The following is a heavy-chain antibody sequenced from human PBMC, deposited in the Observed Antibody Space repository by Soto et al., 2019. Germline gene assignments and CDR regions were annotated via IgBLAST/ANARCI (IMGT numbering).Heavy chain of an antibody. D-gene: IGHD1-1*01. CDR3: ATKGPNEDDAFDI. CDR2: ITPFNGNT. V-gene: IGHV1-45*02. CDR1: GYTFTYRY. J-gene: IGHJ3*02. Sequence: SVKVSCKASGYTFTYRYLHWVRQAPGQALEWMGWITPFNGNTNYAQKFRDRVTITRDRSMSTAYMELSSLRSEDTAMYYCATKGPNEDDAFDIRGQGTMVTVS.